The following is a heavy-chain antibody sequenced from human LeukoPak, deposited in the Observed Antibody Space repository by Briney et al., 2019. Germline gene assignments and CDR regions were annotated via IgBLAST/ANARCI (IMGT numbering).Heavy chain of an antibody. CDR2: IHYSGSS. CDR3: ARGGGDNRNFRAFDI. V-gene: IGHV4-59*01. Sequence: PSETLSLTCTVSGGSISFYYWSWIRQPPGKGLEWIGYIHYSGSSYYNPSLQSRVTISLDTSKNQFSLNMSSVTAADTAVYYCARGGGDNRNFRAFDIWGQGTMVTVSS. J-gene: IGHJ3*02. CDR1: GGSISFYY. D-gene: IGHD1-14*01.